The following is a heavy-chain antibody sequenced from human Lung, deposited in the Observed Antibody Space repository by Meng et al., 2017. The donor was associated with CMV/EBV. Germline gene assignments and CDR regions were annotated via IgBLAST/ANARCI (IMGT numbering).Heavy chain of an antibody. J-gene: IGHJ4*02. V-gene: IGHV4-30-4*08. D-gene: IGHD5-18*01. CDR2: IYYSGST. CDR3: ARALDTAMVTFDY. CDR1: GGSSSSGDYY. Sequence: QVQVQESGPGLVKPSPTLSLTCTVSGGSSSSGDYYWSWIRQPPGKGLEWIGYIYYSGSTYYNPSLKSRVTISVDTSKNQFSLKLSSVTAADTAVYYCARALDTAMVTFDYWGQGTLVTVSS.